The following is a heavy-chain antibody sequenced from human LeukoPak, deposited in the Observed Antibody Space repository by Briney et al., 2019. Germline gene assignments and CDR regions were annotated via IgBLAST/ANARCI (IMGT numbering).Heavy chain of an antibody. V-gene: IGHV1-69*01. CDR2: IIPIFGTA. D-gene: IGHD1-1*01. Sequence: RISCKGSGYSFTSYWISWVRQAPGQGLEWMGGIIPIFGTANYAQKFQGRVTITADESTSTAYMELSSLRSEDTAVYYCARELVYRRGYFDLWGQGTLVTVSS. CDR1: GYSFTSYW. J-gene: IGHJ5*02. CDR3: ARELVYRRGYFDL.